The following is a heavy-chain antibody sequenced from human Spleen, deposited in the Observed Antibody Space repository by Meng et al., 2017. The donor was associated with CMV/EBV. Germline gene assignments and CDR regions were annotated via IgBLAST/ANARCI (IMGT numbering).Heavy chain of an antibody. J-gene: IGHJ5*02. CDR3: ALGQQQLRDNWFDP. CDR1: GGPFRSYA. D-gene: IGHD6-13*01. Sequence: ASGGPFRSYAIRWVRQMPGKGLEWIGIIYPGDSDTRYSPSFQGQVTISADKSIGTAYLQWSSLKASDTAMYYCALGQQQLRDNWFDPWGQGTLVTVSS. CDR2: IYPGDSDT. V-gene: IGHV5-51*01.